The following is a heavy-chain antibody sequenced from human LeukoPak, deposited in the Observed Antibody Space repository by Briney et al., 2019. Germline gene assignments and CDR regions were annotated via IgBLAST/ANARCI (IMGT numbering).Heavy chain of an antibody. J-gene: IGHJ5*02. D-gene: IGHD6-19*01. V-gene: IGHV3-30*02. CDR1: GFSFSDYG. CDR3: AAAGLGVAHWFDP. CDR2: LPYDGSYN. Sequence: GGSLRLSCGASGFSFSDYGMHWVRQAPGKGLEWLAWLPYDGSYNSTAASLKGRFAISKDITKNTVYLDMDSLTPEDTAVYYCAAAGLGVAHWFDPWGQGTLVTVSS.